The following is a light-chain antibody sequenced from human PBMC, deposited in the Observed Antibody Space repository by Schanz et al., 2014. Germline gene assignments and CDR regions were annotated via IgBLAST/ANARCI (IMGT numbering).Light chain of an antibody. Sequence: EIVLTQSPATLSLSPGERATLSCRASQSVGSYLAWYQQKPGQAPRLLIYDASTRATGIPARVSGSGSGTDFTLTISSLEPEDFAVYYCQQRSDWPPRVTFGGGTTVEI. V-gene: IGKV3-11*01. CDR3: QQRSDWPPRVT. CDR2: DAS. CDR1: QSVGSY. J-gene: IGKJ4*01.